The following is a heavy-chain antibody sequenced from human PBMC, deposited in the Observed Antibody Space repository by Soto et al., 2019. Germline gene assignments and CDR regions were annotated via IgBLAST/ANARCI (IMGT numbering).Heavy chain of an antibody. D-gene: IGHD3-22*01. Sequence: QLQLQESGSGLVKPSQTLSLTCAVSGGSISSGGYSWSWIRQPPGKGLEWIGYISHSGSTYYNPSIQSRVTISVDRSKNQFSLKLSSVTAADTAVYYCARGGVDYYDSSGYYFSPYYFDYWGQGTLVTVSS. CDR2: ISHSGST. CDR1: GGSISSGGYS. J-gene: IGHJ4*02. CDR3: ARGGVDYYDSSGYYFSPYYFDY. V-gene: IGHV4-30-2*01.